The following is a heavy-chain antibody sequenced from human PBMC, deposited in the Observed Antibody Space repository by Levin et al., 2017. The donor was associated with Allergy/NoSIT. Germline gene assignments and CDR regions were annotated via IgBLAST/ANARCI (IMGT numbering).Heavy chain of an antibody. Sequence: SETLSLTCGVYSGSLNGYFWNWIRQPPGKGLEWVGEISHSGNTDYNPSLKGRVSVSVDRSKNQFSLKLTSVTAADTAVYYCARSDDSSGYYLGYWGQGTPVTVSS. CDR2: ISHSGNT. D-gene: IGHD3-22*01. CDR3: ARSDDSSGYYLGY. J-gene: IGHJ4*02. V-gene: IGHV4-34*01. CDR1: SGSLNGYF.